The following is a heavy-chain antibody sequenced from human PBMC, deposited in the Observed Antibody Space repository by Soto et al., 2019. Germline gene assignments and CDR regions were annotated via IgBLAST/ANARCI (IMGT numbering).Heavy chain of an antibody. Sequence: GGSLRLSCAASGFIFSSYSMSWVRQAPGKGLEWVSYISSSSSYIHYADSVKGRFTVSRDNAKNSLYLQMNSLRAEDTAVYYCTRDDYDSSGYRFDPWGQGTLVTVSS. D-gene: IGHD3-22*01. CDR3: TRDDYDSSGYRFDP. J-gene: IGHJ5*02. CDR2: ISSSSSYI. V-gene: IGHV3-21*01. CDR1: GFIFSSYS.